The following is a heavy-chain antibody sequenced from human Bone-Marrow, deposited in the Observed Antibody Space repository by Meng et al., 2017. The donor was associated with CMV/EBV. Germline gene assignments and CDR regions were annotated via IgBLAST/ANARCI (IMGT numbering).Heavy chain of an antibody. V-gene: IGHV1-2*02. CDR1: GYTFTGYY. CDR3: ARAFSVVEAPATFYHYGMDV. D-gene: IGHD2-15*01. J-gene: IGHJ6*02. CDR2: INPNSDGT. Sequence: ASVKVSCKASGYTFTGYYMHWVRQAPGQGLEWMGWINPNSDGTNYAQKFQGRVTLTRDTSISTAYMELSRLRSEDTAGYYCARAFSVVEAPATFYHYGMDVWGQGTTVTVSS.